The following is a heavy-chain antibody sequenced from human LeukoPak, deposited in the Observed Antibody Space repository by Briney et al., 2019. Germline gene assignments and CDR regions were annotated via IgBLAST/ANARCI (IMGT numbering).Heavy chain of an antibody. CDR3: AKGSRMREGGSYRF. J-gene: IGHJ4*02. CDR2: IIPIFGSA. CDR1: GGIFNMYG. V-gene: IGHV1-69*06. Sequence: SVKVSCKASGGIFNMYGINWVRQAPGQGLEWMGRIIPIFGSANYAQKFQGRVTITADKSTRTAYMELSSLRSEDTALYYCAKGSRMREGGSYRFWGQGTLGTVSS. D-gene: IGHD3-16*02.